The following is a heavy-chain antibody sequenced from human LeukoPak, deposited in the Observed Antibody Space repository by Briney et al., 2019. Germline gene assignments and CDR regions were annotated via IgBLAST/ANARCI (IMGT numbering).Heavy chain of an antibody. D-gene: IGHD5-12*01. CDR2: ISYDGSNK. CDR1: GFTFSSYA. CDR3: ASSDAKIVAPCSVDY. Sequence: PGGSLRLSCAASGFTFSSYAMHWVRQAPGKGLEWVAVISYDGSNKYYADSVKGRFTISRDNSKNTLYLQMNSLRAEDTAVYYCASSDAKIVAPCSVDYWGQGTLVTVSS. V-gene: IGHV3-30-3*01. J-gene: IGHJ4*02.